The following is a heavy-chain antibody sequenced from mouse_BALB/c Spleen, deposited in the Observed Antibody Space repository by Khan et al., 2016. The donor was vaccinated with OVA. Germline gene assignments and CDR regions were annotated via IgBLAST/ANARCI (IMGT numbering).Heavy chain of an antibody. V-gene: IGHV1-7*01. CDR2: INPSTGYT. D-gene: IGHD1-1*01. CDR1: GYTFINYW. Sequence: QVQLQQSGAELAKPGASVKMSCKASGYTFINYWILWIKQRPGQGLEWIGYINPSTGYTEYNQNFKDKATLTADISSSTAYMQLSGLTSEDSAVYYCARRGLRWDFDYWGQGTTLTVSS. CDR3: ARRGLRWDFDY. J-gene: IGHJ2*01.